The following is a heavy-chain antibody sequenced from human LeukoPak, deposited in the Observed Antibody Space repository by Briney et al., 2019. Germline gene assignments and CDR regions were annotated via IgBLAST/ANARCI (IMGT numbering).Heavy chain of an antibody. CDR3: AKYYSSSPPTGFDP. D-gene: IGHD6-13*01. CDR1: GFTFSSYA. V-gene: IGHV3-23*01. J-gene: IGHJ5*02. Sequence: GRSLRLSCAASGFTFSSYAMSWVRQAPRKGLEWVSAISGSGGSTYYADSGKGRLTISRDNSKNTLYLQMNSLRAEDTAVYYRAKYYSSSPPTGFDPGGQGTLVTVPS. CDR2: ISGSGGST.